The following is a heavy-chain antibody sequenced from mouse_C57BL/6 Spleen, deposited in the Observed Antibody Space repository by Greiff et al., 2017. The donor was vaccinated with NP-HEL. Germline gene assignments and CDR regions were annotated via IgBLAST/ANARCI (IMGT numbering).Heavy chain of an antibody. J-gene: IGHJ4*01. CDR1: GFTFSDAW. CDR3: TRPQYDYDGAMDY. D-gene: IGHD2-4*01. CDR2: IRNKANNHAT. Sequence: EVMLVESGGGLVQPGGSMKLSCAASGFTFSDAWMDWVRQSPEKGLEWVAEIRNKANNHATYYAESVKGRFTISRDDSKSSVYLQMNSLRAEDTGIYYCTRPQYDYDGAMDYWGQGTSVTVSS. V-gene: IGHV6-6*01.